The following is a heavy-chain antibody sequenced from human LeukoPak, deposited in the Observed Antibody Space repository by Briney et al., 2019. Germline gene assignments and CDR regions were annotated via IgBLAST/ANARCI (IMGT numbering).Heavy chain of an antibody. J-gene: IGHJ4*02. CDR3: ARELQWLRFFDY. Sequence: GGSLTLSCAASGFTFSSYSMNWVRQAPGKGLEWVSSISSISSYIYYADAVKGRFTISRDNAKISLYLQMNSLRAEDTAVYYCARELQWLRFFDYWGQGTLVTVSS. V-gene: IGHV3-21*01. D-gene: IGHD5-12*01. CDR1: GFTFSSYS. CDR2: ISSISSYI.